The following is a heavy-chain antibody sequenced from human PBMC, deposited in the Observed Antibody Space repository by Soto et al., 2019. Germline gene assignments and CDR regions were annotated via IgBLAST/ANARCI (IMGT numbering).Heavy chain of an antibody. D-gene: IGHD1-1*01. CDR1: GGPIRISSHY. Sequence: QLQLQESGPGLVKPSETLSLTCTVSGGPIRISSHYWGWIRQSPGTGLEWIGSIDESGDSYYNPSLKSRVTISVDTSKNQFSLKLLSVTGADSAIYYCAREGGYVDYWGQGTLVTVSS. CDR3: AREGGYVDY. CDR2: IDESGDS. J-gene: IGHJ4*02. V-gene: IGHV4-39*02.